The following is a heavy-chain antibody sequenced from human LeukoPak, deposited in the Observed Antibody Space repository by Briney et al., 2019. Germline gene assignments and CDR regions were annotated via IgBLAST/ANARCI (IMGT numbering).Heavy chain of an antibody. CDR2: IIPILGIA. Sequence: SVKVSCKAPGGTFSSYAISWVRQAPGQGLEWMGRIIPILGIANYAQKFRGRVTITADKSTSTAYMELSSLRSEDTAVYYCARGPNPNYYDSSGYTPLGYWGQGTLVTVSS. D-gene: IGHD3-22*01. CDR1: GGTFSSYA. J-gene: IGHJ4*02. CDR3: ARGPNPNYYDSSGYTPLGY. V-gene: IGHV1-69*04.